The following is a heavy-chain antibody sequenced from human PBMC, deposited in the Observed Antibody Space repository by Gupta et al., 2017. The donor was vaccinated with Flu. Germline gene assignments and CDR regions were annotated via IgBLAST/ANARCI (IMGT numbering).Heavy chain of an antibody. Sequence: IRPHPGKGLELIGYIYYSVTTYSNSSLRSRVTISVDTSKNQFSLKLSSVSAADTAVYYCARIFHNYGSYYFDNWGQGTLVTVSS. V-gene: IGHV4-31*02. D-gene: IGHD3-10*01. CDR2: IYYSVTT. J-gene: IGHJ4*02. CDR3: ARIFHNYGSYYFDN.